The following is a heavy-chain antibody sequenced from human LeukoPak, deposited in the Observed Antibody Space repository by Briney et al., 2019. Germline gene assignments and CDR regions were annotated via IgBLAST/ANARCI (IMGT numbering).Heavy chain of an antibody. V-gene: IGHV4-59*01. Sequence: SETLSLTCTVSGGSISSYYWSWIRQPPGKGLEWIGYIYYSGSTNYNPSLKSRVTISVDTSKNQFSLKLSSVTAADTAVYYCARASSGWYVPFDYWGQGTLVTVSS. CDR1: GGSISSYY. D-gene: IGHD6-19*01. CDR2: IYYSGST. CDR3: ARASSGWYVPFDY. J-gene: IGHJ4*02.